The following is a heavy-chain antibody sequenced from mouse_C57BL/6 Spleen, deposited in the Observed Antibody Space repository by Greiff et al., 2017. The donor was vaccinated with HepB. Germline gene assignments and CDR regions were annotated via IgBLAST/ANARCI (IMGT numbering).Heavy chain of an antibody. D-gene: IGHD1-1*01. V-gene: IGHV3-6*01. J-gene: IGHJ3*01. CDR1: GYSITSGYY. CDR2: ISYDGSN. CDR3: ARGDDSSYARFAY. Sequence: VQLKQSGPGLVKPSQSLSLTCSVTGYSITSGYYWNWIRQFPGNKLEWMGYISYDGSNNYNPSLKNRISITRDTSKNQFFLKLNSVTTEDTAIYYCARGDDSSYARFAYWGQGTLVTVSA.